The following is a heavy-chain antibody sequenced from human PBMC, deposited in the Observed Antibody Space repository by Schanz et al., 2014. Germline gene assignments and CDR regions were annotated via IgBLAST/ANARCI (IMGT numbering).Heavy chain of an antibody. Sequence: VQLVESGGDLVQPGGSLRLSCAASGFTFSIHAMSWVRQVPGKGLEWVAVVCYDGSKKYYADSVKGRFTTSRDSSKNTLFLQMNSLRPEDTALYFCARDEGRDGYNLAFDVWGQGTLVTVSS. D-gene: IGHD5-12*01. CDR3: ARDEGRDGYNLAFDV. V-gene: IGHV3-33*08. CDR2: VCYDGSKK. J-gene: IGHJ3*01. CDR1: GFTFSIHA.